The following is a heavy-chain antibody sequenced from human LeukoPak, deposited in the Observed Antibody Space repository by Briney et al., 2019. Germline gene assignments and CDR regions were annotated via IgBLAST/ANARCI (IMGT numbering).Heavy chain of an antibody. CDR1: GYSFTSYW. CDR3: ARSSDSSGFYDYFDY. V-gene: IGHV5-51*01. D-gene: IGHD3-22*01. J-gene: IGHJ4*02. CDR2: SYPGDSDT. Sequence: GESLKISCEGSGYSFTSYWIGWVRPMPGKGLEWVAISYPGDSDTIYSPSFQGQVTISADNSISTAYLQWSSLKASDTAMYFCARSSDSSGFYDYFDYWGQGTLVTVSS.